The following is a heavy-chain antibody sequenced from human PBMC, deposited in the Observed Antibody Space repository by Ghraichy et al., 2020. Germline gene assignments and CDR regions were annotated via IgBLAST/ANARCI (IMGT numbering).Heavy chain of an antibody. J-gene: IGHJ6*02. CDR2: IYSGGST. V-gene: IGHV3-66*01. Sequence: GGSLRLSCAASGFTVSSNYMSWVRQAPGKGLEWVSVIYSGGSTYYADSVKGRFTISRDNSKNTLYLQMNSLRAEDTAVYYCAREDIVVVPAAIYYYGMDVWGQGTTVTVSS. D-gene: IGHD2-2*01. CDR1: GFTVSSNY. CDR3: AREDIVVVPAAIYYYGMDV.